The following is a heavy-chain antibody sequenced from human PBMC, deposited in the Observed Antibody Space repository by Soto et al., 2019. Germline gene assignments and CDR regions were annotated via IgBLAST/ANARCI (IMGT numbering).Heavy chain of an antibody. V-gene: IGHV3-23*01. CDR3: AKVSRYGDYGKDY. D-gene: IGHD4-17*01. J-gene: IGHJ4*02. CDR1: GLTFSSYA. Sequence: EVQMLESGGGLAQPGGSLILSCAASGLTFSSYAMSWVRQAPGKGLEWVSAISGSGGITYYADSVKGRFTISRDNSKNTLYLQMNSLRAEDTAVYYCAKVSRYGDYGKDYWGQGTLVTVSS. CDR2: ISGSGGIT.